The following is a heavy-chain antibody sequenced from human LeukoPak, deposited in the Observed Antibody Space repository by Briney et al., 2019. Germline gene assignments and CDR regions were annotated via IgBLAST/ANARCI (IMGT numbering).Heavy chain of an antibody. D-gene: IGHD3-22*01. CDR3: ARGSVPYYDYGWFDP. CDR2: ISYDGSNK. V-gene: IGHV3-30*03. J-gene: IGHJ5*02. CDR1: GFTFSSYG. Sequence: GRSLRLSCAASGFTFSSYGMHWVRQAPGKGLEWVAVISYDGSNKYYADSVKGRFTISSDNSKNTSYLQMNSLRSEDTAVYYCARGSVPYYDYGWFDPWGQGALVTVSS.